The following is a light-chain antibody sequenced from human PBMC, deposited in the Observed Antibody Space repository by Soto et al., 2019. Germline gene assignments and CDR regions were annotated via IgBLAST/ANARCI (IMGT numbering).Light chain of an antibody. V-gene: IGKV3-20*01. CDR3: QQYGSSLRT. CDR2: GAS. CDR1: QSISSNY. J-gene: IGKJ1*01. Sequence: EIVLTQSPGTLSLSPGERATLSCRASQSISSNYLAWYQQKPGQAPRLLIYGASSRATGIPDRFRGSGSGTDFTLTISRLEPEDCAVYYCQQYGSSLRTFGQGTKVEIK.